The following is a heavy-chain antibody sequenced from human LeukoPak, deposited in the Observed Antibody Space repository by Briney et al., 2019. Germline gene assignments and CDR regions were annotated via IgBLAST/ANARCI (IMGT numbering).Heavy chain of an antibody. V-gene: IGHV3-21*01. CDR2: ISSSSSYI. CDR1: GFTFSSYS. Sequence: RGSLRLSCAASGFTFSSYSMNWVRQAPGKGLEWVSSISSSSSYIYYADSVKGRFTISRDNAKNSLYLQMNSLRAEDTAVYYCARMIVATLYYFDYWGQGTLVTVSS. CDR3: ARMIVATLYYFDY. D-gene: IGHD5-12*01. J-gene: IGHJ4*02.